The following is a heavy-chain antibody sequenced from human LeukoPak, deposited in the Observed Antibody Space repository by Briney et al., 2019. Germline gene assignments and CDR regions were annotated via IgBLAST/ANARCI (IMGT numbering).Heavy chain of an antibody. CDR3: ARQSTRFLEWLLTPDYFDY. J-gene: IGHJ4*02. Sequence: SETLSLTCTVSGGSISSGDYYWSWIRQPPGKGLEWIGSIYYSGSTYYNPSLKSRVTISVDTSKNQFSLKLSSVTAADTAVYYCARQSTRFLEWLLTPDYFDYWGQGTLVTVSS. D-gene: IGHD3-3*01. CDR1: GGSISSGDYY. V-gene: IGHV4-39*01. CDR2: IYYSGST.